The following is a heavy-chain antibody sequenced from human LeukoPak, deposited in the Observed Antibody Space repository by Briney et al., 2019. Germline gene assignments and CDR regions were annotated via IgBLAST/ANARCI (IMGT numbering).Heavy chain of an antibody. J-gene: IGHJ4*02. Sequence: PGGSLRLSCAGSGFTFSRHWMHWVRQVPGKGLVWVSRMNSDGSSTSYADSVKGRFTISKDNSKNTLFLQMDSLRAEHTAVYYCARGLGCSIGSCYFDCWGRGALVTVSS. V-gene: IGHV3-74*01. CDR2: MNSDGSST. CDR3: ARGLGCSIGSCYFDC. D-gene: IGHD6-13*01. CDR1: GFTFSRHW.